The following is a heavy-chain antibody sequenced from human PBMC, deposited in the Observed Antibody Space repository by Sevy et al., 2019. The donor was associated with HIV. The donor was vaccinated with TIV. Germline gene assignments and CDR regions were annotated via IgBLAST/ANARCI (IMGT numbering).Heavy chain of an antibody. CDR2: ISYDGRNK. CDR1: GIIFTTSG. D-gene: IGHD3-9*01. Sequence: HPGRASVKVSCAVSGIIFTTSGMHWVRQAPGKGLEWVAVISYDGRNKFYGDSVKGRFTISRDNSKNILYLQMNSLRVEDTAVYYCAKDFTGYNGMDVWGQGTMVTVSS. J-gene: IGHJ6*02. CDR3: AKDFTGYNGMDV. V-gene: IGHV3-30*18.